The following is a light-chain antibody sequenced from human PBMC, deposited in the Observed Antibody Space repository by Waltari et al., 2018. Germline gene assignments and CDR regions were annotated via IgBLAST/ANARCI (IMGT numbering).Light chain of an antibody. V-gene: IGLV1-51*01. Sequence: QSVLTQAPSVPAAPGQKVTISCAGSSSNIGNKYVSWYQQFPGTAPKLLIYDKEKRPSGIPDRFSASKSGTSATLGITGLQTGDEANYYCGTWDTSLSAWVFGGGTKLTVL. CDR1: SSNIGNKY. CDR2: DKE. CDR3: GTWDTSLSAWV. J-gene: IGLJ3*02.